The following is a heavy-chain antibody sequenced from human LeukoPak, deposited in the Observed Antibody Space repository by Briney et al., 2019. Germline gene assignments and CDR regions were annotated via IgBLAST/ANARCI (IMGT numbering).Heavy chain of an antibody. CDR1: GLTFSDHA. J-gene: IGHJ4*02. D-gene: IGHD2-15*01. V-gene: IGHV3-23*01. CDR3: AKDYSESRVADVFFEY. Sequence: GGSLRLSCAASGLTFSDHAMSWFRQAPGKDLEWVAGITSGFTPHYADSVKGRFTISRDNSKNTVHLQLNSLTAEDTAIYYCAKDYSESRVADVFFEYWGQGTLVTVSS. CDR2: ITSGFTP.